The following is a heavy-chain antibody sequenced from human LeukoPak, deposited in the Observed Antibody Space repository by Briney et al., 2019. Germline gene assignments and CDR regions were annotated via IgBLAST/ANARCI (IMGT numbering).Heavy chain of an antibody. CDR1: GFTFSSYA. CDR2: ISGSAVDT. V-gene: IGHV3-23*01. D-gene: IGHD3-10*01. Sequence: GGSMRLSCAASGFTFSSYAMSWVRQAPGKGLEWVSAISGSAVDTLYADSVKGRFTIYRDNSKDTLYLQMNSLRAEDTAFYYCAKDSMVRGVIIPIWGQGTLVTVSS. J-gene: IGHJ4*02. CDR3: AKDSMVRGVIIPI.